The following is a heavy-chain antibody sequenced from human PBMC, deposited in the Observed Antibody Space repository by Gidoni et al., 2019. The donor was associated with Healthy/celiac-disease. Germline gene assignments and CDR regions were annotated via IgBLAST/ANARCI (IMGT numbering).Heavy chain of an antibody. J-gene: IGHJ4*02. V-gene: IGHV3-30*18. CDR3: AKPLDDGYNSPFDY. D-gene: IGHD5-12*01. CDR1: GFTFSSYG. CDR2: ISYDGSNK. Sequence: QVQLVESGGGVVQPGRSLRLSCAASGFTFSSYGMHWVRQAPGKGLEWVAVISYDGSNKYYADSVKGRFTISRDNSKNTLYLQMNSLRAEDTAVYYCAKPLDDGYNSPFDYWGQGTLVTVSS.